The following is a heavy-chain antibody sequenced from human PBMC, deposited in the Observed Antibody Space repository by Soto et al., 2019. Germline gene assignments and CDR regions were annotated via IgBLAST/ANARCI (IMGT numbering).Heavy chain of an antibody. D-gene: IGHD1-1*01. J-gene: IGHJ5*02. V-gene: IGHV1-8*01. Sequence: QVQLVESGAEVKKPGASVKVSCKASGYTFTSYDINWVRQATGQGLEWMGWMNPNSGNTGYAQKFQGSVTMTRNTSISTAYMELSSLRTEDTAVYYCARMTLDWALNWFDPWGQGTLVTVSS. CDR3: ARMTLDWALNWFDP. CDR2: MNPNSGNT. CDR1: GYTFTSYD.